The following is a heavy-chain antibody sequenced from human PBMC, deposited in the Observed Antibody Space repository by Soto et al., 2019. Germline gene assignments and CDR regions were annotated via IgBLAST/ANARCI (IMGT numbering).Heavy chain of an antibody. CDR3: ARGQLPAATTYFDF. CDR1: RFTFSSYA. CDR2: IWFDGSNK. V-gene: IGHV3-33*01. J-gene: IGHJ4*02. Sequence: XESMLLSCAASRFTFSSYAIHWVRQAPGKGLEWVAIIWFDGSNKYYADSVKGRFSISRDNSKNTLFLQMDSLRAEDTAVYYCARGQLPAATTYFDFWGQGTLVTVSS. D-gene: IGHD2-15*01.